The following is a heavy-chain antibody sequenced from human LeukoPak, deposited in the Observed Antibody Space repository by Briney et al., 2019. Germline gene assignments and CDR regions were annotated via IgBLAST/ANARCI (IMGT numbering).Heavy chain of an antibody. D-gene: IGHD6-19*01. CDR1: GFTFSNYW. Sequence: GGSLRLSCAASGFTFSNYWMTWVRQAPGKGLEWVSAISGSGGSTYYADSVKGRFTISRDNSKNTLYLQMNSLRAEDTAVYYCAKSSSGWYVGGIDYWGQGTLVTVSS. J-gene: IGHJ4*02. V-gene: IGHV3-23*01. CDR2: ISGSGGST. CDR3: AKSSSGWYVGGIDY.